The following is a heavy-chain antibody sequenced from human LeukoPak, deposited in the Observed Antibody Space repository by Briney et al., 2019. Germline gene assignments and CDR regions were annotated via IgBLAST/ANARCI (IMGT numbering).Heavy chain of an antibody. J-gene: IGHJ4*02. CDR3: ASGRGY. CDR1: GFTFSSYS. CDR2: ISGSSSSI. D-gene: IGHD2-15*01. Sequence: PGGSLTLSCAASGFTFSSYSMFWVRQAPGKGLEWVAYISGSSSSISYADSVEGRLTITRDNAKNSLYRQMNSLRSEDTAVYYCASGRGYWGQGTLVTVSS. V-gene: IGHV3-48*01.